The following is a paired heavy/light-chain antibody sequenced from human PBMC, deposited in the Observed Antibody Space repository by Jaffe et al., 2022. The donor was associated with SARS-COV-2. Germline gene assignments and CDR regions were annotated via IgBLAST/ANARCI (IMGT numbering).Heavy chain of an antibody. D-gene: IGHD2-2*01. Sequence: QVQLQESGPGLVKPSETLSLTCTVSGGSISSYYWSWIRQPAGKGLEWIGRIYTSGSTNYNPSLKSRVTMSVDTSKNQFSLKLSSVTAADTAVYYCARGVVVPAAQFNWFDPWGQGTLVTVSS. CDR1: GGSISSYY. CDR2: IYTSGST. CDR3: ARGVVVPAAQFNWFDP. V-gene: IGHV4-4*07. J-gene: IGHJ5*02.
Light chain of an antibody. CDR2: DAS. J-gene: IGKJ2*01. CDR1: QSVSSY. CDR3: QQRSNWPT. V-gene: IGKV3-11*01. Sequence: EIVLTQSPATLSLSPGERATLSCRASQSVSSYLAWYQQKPGQAPRLLIYDASNRATGIPARFSGSGSGTDFTLTISSLEPEDFAVYYCQQRSNWPTFGQGTKLEIK.